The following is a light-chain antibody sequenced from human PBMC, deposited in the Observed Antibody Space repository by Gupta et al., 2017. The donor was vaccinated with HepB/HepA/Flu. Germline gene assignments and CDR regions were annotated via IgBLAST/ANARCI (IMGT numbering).Light chain of an antibody. CDR1: QNLDTY. CDR3: QQSRYPT. Sequence: IVLPQSSATLSFSPGERATLFCRASQNLDTYVAWYKQRPGQAPRLLIYDASTRATGIPVRFSGSGSETDFTLTSSSLEPQDSAVYYCQQSRYPTFGRGTRVDIK. CDR2: DAS. V-gene: IGKV3-11*01. J-gene: IGKJ3*01.